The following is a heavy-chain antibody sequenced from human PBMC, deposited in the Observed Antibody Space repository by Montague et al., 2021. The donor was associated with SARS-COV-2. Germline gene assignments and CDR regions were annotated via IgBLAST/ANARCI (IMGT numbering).Heavy chain of an antibody. CDR1: GFALSTSGMC. CDR3: ARTSIAAAGTAIDY. CDR2: XDWXDDK. J-gene: IGHJ4*02. D-gene: IGHD6-13*01. Sequence: PALVKPTQTLTLTCTFSGFALSTSGMCVSWIRQPPGKALEWLARXDWXDDKYYSTSLKTRLTISKDTSKNPVVLTMTNMDPVDTATYYCARTSIAAAGTAIDYWGQGTLVTVSS. V-gene: IGHV2-70*11.